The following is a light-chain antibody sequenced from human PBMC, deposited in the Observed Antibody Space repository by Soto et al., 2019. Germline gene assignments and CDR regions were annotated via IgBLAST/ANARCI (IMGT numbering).Light chain of an antibody. V-gene: IGLV2-14*01. Sequence: QSVLIQPPSVSGSPGQSVTISCTGTSSDIGSYDYVSWYQQHPGKAPKLMIYEVDNRPSGVSNRFSASKSGNTASLTISGLQPEDEADYYCSSYTSGSALVVFGGGTKVTVL. J-gene: IGLJ2*01. CDR3: SSYTSGSALVV. CDR1: SSDIGSYDY. CDR2: EVD.